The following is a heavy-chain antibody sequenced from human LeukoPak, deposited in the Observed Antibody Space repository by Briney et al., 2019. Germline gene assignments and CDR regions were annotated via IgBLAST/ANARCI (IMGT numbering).Heavy chain of an antibody. J-gene: IGHJ4*02. D-gene: IGHD6-19*01. CDR3: AKDSTLDTSSSVWFWRY. CDR2: ISHDGII. V-gene: IGHV3-74*01. Sequence: PGGSLRLSCETAGFTFSSYVMHWVRRTPGKGLVWVSRISHDGIISYADSVKGRFTISRDNAKNTLTLQMNSLRAEDTAVYHCAKDSTLDTSSSVWFWRYWGQGTLVTVSS. CDR1: GFTFSSYV.